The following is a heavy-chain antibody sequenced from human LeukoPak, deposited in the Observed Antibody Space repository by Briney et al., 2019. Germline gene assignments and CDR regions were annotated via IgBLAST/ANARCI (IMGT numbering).Heavy chain of an antibody. CDR1: GFTFSSYE. V-gene: IGHV3-48*03. CDR3: ARSYDSSGYYPFYYYGMDV. D-gene: IGHD3-22*01. CDR2: ISSSGSTI. Sequence: GGSLRLSCAASGFTFSSYEMTWVRQAPGKGLEWVSYISSSGSTIYYADSVKGRFTISRDNAKNSLYLQMNSLRAEDTAVYYCARSYDSSGYYPFYYYGMDVWGTGTTVTVSS. J-gene: IGHJ6*04.